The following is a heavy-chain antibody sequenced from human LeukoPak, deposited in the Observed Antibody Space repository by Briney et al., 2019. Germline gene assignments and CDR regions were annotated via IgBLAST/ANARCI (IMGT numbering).Heavy chain of an antibody. CDR3: ARHLRFGSSALPRDVFDI. J-gene: IGHJ3*02. D-gene: IGHD1-26*01. CDR1: GVPISSRSYY. Sequence: SETLSLTCSVSGVPISSRSYYWGWIRQPPGKGLEWIGSMYFSGTTYYNPSLKSRVTVSVHTPENHLSLKLTSVTATDTAVYYCARHLRFGSSALPRDVFDIWGRGTVVSVSS. CDR2: MYFSGTT. V-gene: IGHV4-39*01.